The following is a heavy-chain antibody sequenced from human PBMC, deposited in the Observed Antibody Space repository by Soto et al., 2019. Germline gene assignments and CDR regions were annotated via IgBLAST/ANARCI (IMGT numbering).Heavy chain of an antibody. J-gene: IGHJ6*03. CDR2: ISGSGGST. V-gene: IGHV3-23*01. D-gene: IGHD6-6*01. CDR1: GFTFSSYA. Sequence: GGSLRLSCAASGFTFSSYAMSWVRQAPGKGLEWVSAISGSGGSTYYADSVKGRFTISRDNSKNTLYLQMNSLRAEDTAVYYCAKAAARPGYYYYYMDVWGKGTTVTVSS. CDR3: AKAAARPGYYYYYMDV.